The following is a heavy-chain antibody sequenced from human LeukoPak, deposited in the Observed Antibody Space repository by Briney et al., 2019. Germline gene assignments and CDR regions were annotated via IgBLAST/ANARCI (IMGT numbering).Heavy chain of an antibody. J-gene: IGHJ4*02. V-gene: IGHV3-21*01. CDR2: ISSSSSYI. Sequence: GGSLRLSCAHPGFTFSSDSMNWVRQAPGKGLAWVSSISSSSSYIYYADSVKGRFTISRDNAKNSLYLQMNSLRAEDTAVYYCARHHAPRRVGATVYYFDYWGQGTLVTVSS. CDR1: GFTFSSDS. D-gene: IGHD1-26*01. CDR3: ARHHAPRRVGATVYYFDY.